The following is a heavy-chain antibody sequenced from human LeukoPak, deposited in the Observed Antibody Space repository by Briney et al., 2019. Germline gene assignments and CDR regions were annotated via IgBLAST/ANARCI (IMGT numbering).Heavy chain of an antibody. CDR2: IYYSGST. CDR1: GGSISSSSYY. D-gene: IGHD3-22*01. V-gene: IGHV4-39*07. CDR3: ARDPYYDSSVTGY. J-gene: IGHJ4*02. Sequence: PSETLSLTCTVSGGSISSSSYYWGWIRQPPGKGLEWIGSIYYSGSTYYNPSLKSRVTISVDTSKNQFSLKLSSVTAADTAVYYCARDPYYDSSVTGYWGQGTLVTVSS.